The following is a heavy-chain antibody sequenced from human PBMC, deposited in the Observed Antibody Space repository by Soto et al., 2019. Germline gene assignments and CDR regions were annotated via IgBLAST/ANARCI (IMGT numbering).Heavy chain of an antibody. CDR3: AKDVRSGTSCRNFDS. V-gene: IGHV3-23*01. J-gene: IGHJ4*02. CDR1: GFTFSNYA. Sequence: GGPLRLSCEASGFTFSNYAMGWVRQAPGKGLEWVSTISGSGSSTYYTDSVKDRFTISRDNSKNTLYLQMNTLRAEDTAIYYCAKDVRSGTSCRNFDSWGQGTLVTVSS. CDR2: ISGSGSST. D-gene: IGHD3-3*01.